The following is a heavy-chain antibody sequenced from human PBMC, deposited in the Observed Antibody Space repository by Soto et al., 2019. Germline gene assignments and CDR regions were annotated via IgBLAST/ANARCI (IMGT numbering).Heavy chain of an antibody. V-gene: IGHV4-4*07. D-gene: IGHD4-4*01. CDR3: ARDNSNYYYYYYGMDV. CDR1: GGSISSYY. J-gene: IGHJ6*02. CDR2: IYTSGST. Sequence: QVQLQESGPGLVKPSETLSLTCTVSGGSISSYYWSWIRQPAGKGLEWIGRIYTSGSTNYNPSLKSRVTMSVETSKNQFSLKLSSVTAADTDVYYCARDNSNYYYYYYGMDVWGQGTTVTVSS.